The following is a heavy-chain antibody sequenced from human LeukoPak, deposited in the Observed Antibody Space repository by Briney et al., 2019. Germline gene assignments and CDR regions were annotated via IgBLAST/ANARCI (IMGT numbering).Heavy chain of an antibody. CDR1: GFTFDDYA. CDR2: ISWNSGSI. CDR3: AEEQVEGYSSGGSCYFGTYFDY. V-gene: IGHV3-9*01. D-gene: IGHD2-15*01. Sequence: GRSLRLSCAASGFTFDDYAMHWVRQAPGKGLEWVSGISWNSGSIGYADSVKGRFTIFRDNAKNSLYLQMNSLSAEDTAVYFCAEEQVEGYSSGGSCYFGTYFDYWGQGNLVTVSS. J-gene: IGHJ4*02.